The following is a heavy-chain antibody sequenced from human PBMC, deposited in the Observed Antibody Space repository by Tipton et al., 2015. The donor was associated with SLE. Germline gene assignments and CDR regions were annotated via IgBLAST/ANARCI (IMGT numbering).Heavy chain of an antibody. CDR3: ARLRYYDSLTGVQH. CDR2: IKHSGST. Sequence: TLSLTCAVYGGAFSGYYWSWIRQPPGKGLEWIGEIKHSGSTNYNPSLKSRVSISIDTSKNQFSLKLRSVTAADTAVYYCARLRYYDSLTGVQHWGQGTLVTVSS. CDR1: GGAFSGYY. D-gene: IGHD3-9*01. J-gene: IGHJ1*01. V-gene: IGHV4-34*01.